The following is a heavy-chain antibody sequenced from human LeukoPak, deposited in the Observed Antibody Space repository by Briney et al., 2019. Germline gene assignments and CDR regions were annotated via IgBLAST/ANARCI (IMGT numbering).Heavy chain of an antibody. J-gene: IGHJ5*02. CDR3: ARDRAPMGRNWFDP. D-gene: IGHD3-10*01. CDR1: GFTFSSYV. CDR2: LSDSGITI. Sequence: PGGSLRLSCAASGFTFSSYVMNWVRQAPGKGLEWVSYLSDSGITIHYADSVKGRFTISRDNANNSLYLQMNSLRDEDTAVYYCARDRAPMGRNWFDPWGQGTLVTVSS. V-gene: IGHV3-48*02.